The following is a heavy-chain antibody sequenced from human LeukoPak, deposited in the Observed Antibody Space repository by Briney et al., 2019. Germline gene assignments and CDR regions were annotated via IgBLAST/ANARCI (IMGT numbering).Heavy chain of an antibody. D-gene: IGHD3-10*01. Sequence: ASVKVSCKASGYTFTSYGISWVRQAPGQGLEWMGGIIPIFGTANYAQKFQGRVTITADESTSTAYMELSSLRSEDTAVYYCARDPYGSHLARVFDIWGQGTMVTVSS. J-gene: IGHJ3*02. CDR1: GYTFTSYG. V-gene: IGHV1-69*13. CDR2: IIPIFGTA. CDR3: ARDPYGSHLARVFDI.